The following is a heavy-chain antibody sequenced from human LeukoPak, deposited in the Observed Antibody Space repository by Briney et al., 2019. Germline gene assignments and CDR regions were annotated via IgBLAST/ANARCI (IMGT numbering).Heavy chain of an antibody. V-gene: IGHV4-4*02. CDR1: GFSISSGYW. CDR2: IIHSGSTT. Sequence: SETLSPTCDVSGFSISSGYWWSWLRQPPGKGLEWIGEIIHSGSTTNYNPSLKSRVTISVDKSKNQFSVMLTTVTAADTAVYYCARNAYYSADYWGQGTLVTVSS. CDR3: ARNAYYSADY. D-gene: IGHD3-10*01. J-gene: IGHJ4*02.